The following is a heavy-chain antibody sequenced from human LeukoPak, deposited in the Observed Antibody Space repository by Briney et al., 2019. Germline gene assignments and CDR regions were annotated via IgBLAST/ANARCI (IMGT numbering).Heavy chain of an antibody. CDR1: GYTFTSYG. J-gene: IGHJ4*02. V-gene: IGHV1-18*01. CDR3: ARGITIFGVVTPFDY. D-gene: IGHD3-3*01. CDR2: ISAYNGNT. Sequence: GASVKVSCKASGYTFTSYGISWVRQAPGQGLEWMGWISAYNGNTNYAQKLQGRVTKTTDTSTSTAYMELRSLRSDDTAVYYCARGITIFGVVTPFDYWGQGTLVTVSS.